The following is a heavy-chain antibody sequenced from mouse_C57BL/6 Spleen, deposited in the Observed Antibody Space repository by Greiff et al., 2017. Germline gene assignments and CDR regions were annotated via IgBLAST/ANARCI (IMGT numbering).Heavy chain of an antibody. Sequence: EVKLVESGPGLVKPSQSLSLTCSVTGYSITSGYYWNWIRQFPGNKLEWMGYISYDGSNNYNPSLKNRISITRDTSKNQFFKLNSVTTEDTATYYCAREVYDYDSPWFAYWGQGTLVTVSA. V-gene: IGHV3-6*01. J-gene: IGHJ3*01. CDR1: GYSITSGYY. CDR2: ISYDGSN. CDR3: AREVYDYDSPWFAY. D-gene: IGHD2-4*01.